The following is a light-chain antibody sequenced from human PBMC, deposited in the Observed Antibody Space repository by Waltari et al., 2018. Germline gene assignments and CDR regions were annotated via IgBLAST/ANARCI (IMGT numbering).Light chain of an antibody. V-gene: IGLV2-14*01. CDR3: SSYTTNSPYV. CDR1: SSDVGGYKY. J-gene: IGLJ1*01. Sequence: QSALTQPASVSGSPGQSITISCTGTSSDVGGYKYVSWYQQNPGKAPKLMIYEVSNRPSGVSNRFSGSKSGNTASLTISGLQAEDEADYYCSSYTTNSPYVFGTGTKVTVL. CDR2: EVS.